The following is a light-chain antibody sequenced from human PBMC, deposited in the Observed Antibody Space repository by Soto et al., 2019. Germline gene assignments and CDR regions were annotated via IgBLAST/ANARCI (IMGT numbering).Light chain of an antibody. CDR3: QKYNSAPQT. Sequence: DIQMTQSPSSLSASVGDRVTITCRASQGISNYLAWYQQKPGKVPKLLIYAASTLQSGVPSRFSGSGSGTDFTLTISSMHTEDVANYYCQKYNSAPQTFGGGTKVDIK. V-gene: IGKV1-27*01. CDR1: QGISNY. CDR2: AAS. J-gene: IGKJ4*01.